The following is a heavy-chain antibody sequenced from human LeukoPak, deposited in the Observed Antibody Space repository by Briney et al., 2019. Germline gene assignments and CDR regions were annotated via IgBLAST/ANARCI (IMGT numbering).Heavy chain of an antibody. D-gene: IGHD2-2*02. CDR2: IRYDGSNK. J-gene: IGHJ4*02. CDR1: GFTFSSYG. Sequence: GGSLRLSCAASGFTFSSYGMHWVRQAPGKGLEWVAFIRYDGSNKYYADSVKGRFTISRDISTNTLYLQMDSLRPEDTAVYYCAKDLTGSYTIDYWGQGTLVTVSS. V-gene: IGHV3-30*02. CDR3: AKDLTGSYTIDY.